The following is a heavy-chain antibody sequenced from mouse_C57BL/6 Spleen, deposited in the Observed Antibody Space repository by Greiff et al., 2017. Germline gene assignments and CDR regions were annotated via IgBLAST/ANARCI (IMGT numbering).Heavy chain of an antibody. CDR2: ISSGSSTI. D-gene: IGHD2-3*01. CDR3: AEGWLLRGFAY. CDR1: GFTFSDYG. V-gene: IGHV5-17*01. Sequence: EVKLVESGGGLVKPGGSLKLSCAASGFTFSDYGMHWVRQAPEKGLEWVAYISSGSSTIYYADTVNGRFTISRDNAKNTLFLQMTSLRSEDTAMYYCAEGWLLRGFAYWGQGTLVTVSA. J-gene: IGHJ3*01.